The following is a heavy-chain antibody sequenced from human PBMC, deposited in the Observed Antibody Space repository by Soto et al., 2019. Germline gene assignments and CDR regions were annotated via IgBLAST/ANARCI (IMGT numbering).Heavy chain of an antibody. J-gene: IGHJ4*02. CDR2: IKQDGSEK. V-gene: IGHV3-7*03. CDR1: GFTCSSYW. CDR3: ATSPVPLLFDY. Sequence: PGGALRLSCAASGFTCSSYWMSWVRQAPGKGLEWVANIKQDGSEKYYVDSVKGRFTISRDNAKNSLYLQMNSLRAEDTAVYYCATSPVPLLFDYWGQGTLVTVSS.